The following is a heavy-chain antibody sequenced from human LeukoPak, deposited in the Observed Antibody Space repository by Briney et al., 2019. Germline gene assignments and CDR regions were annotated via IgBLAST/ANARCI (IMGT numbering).Heavy chain of an antibody. V-gene: IGHV1-18*01. CDR3: ARSAIFDSSGYLPGY. D-gene: IGHD3-22*01. Sequence: ASAKVSCKASGYTFTSYGISWVRQAPGQGLEWMGWISAYNGNTNYAQKLQGRVTMTTDTSTSTAYMELRSLRSDDTAVYYCARSAIFDSSGYLPGYWGQGTLVTVSS. CDR1: GYTFTSYG. CDR2: ISAYNGNT. J-gene: IGHJ4*02.